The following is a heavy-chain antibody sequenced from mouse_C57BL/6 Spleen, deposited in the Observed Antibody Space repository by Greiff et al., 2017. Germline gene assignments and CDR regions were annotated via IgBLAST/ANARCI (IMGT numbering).Heavy chain of an antibody. V-gene: IGHV2-2*01. CDR2: IWSGGST. Sequence: VQLVESGPGLVQPSQSLSITCTVSGFSLTSYGVHWVRQSPGKGLEWLGVIWSGGSTDYNAAFISRLSISKDNSKSQVFFKMNSLQADDTAIYYCARKDYKQGFAYWGQGTLVTVSA. CDR3: ARKDYKQGFAY. CDR1: GFSLTSYG. D-gene: IGHD2-13*01. J-gene: IGHJ3*01.